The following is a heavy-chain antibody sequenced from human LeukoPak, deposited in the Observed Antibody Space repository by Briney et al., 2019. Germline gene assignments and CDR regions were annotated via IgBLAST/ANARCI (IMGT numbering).Heavy chain of an antibody. V-gene: IGHV4-34*01. CDR1: GGSFSGYY. Sequence: SETLSLTCAVYGGSFSGYYWSWLRQPPGKGLAWIGEINHSGSTNYNPSLKSRVTISVDTSKNQFSLKLSSVTAADTAVYYCARESYGSGSYYCAFDYWGQGTLVTVSS. J-gene: IGHJ4*02. CDR2: INHSGST. CDR3: ARESYGSGSYYCAFDY. D-gene: IGHD3-10*01.